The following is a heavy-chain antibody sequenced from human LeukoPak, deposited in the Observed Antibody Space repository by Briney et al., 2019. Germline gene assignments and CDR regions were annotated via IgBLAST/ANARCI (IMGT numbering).Heavy chain of an antibody. CDR2: ISANGGST. D-gene: IGHD5-18*01. CDR1: GFTFSTYA. CDR3: ARKALGYGLGYGDY. Sequence: PGGSLRLSCAASGFTFSTYAMSWVRLAPGKGLGWVSAISANGGSTFCADSVKGRFTVSRDSSKNTLYLQMNSLRAEDTAVYFCARKALGYGLGYGDYWGQGTLVTVSS. V-gene: IGHV3-23*01. J-gene: IGHJ4*02.